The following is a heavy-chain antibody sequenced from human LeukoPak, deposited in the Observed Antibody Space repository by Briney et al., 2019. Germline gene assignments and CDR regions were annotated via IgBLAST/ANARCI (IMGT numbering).Heavy chain of an antibody. CDR1: GYTFTSYG. Sequence: GASVKVSCKASGYTFTSYGISWVRQAPGQGLEWMGWISAYNGNTNYAQKLQGRVTMTTDTSTSTAYMELRSLRSDDTAVYYCARLPLDYYDSSGYYHFDYWGPGTLVTVSS. CDR2: ISAYNGNT. CDR3: ARLPLDYYDSSGYYHFDY. D-gene: IGHD3-22*01. J-gene: IGHJ4*02. V-gene: IGHV1-18*01.